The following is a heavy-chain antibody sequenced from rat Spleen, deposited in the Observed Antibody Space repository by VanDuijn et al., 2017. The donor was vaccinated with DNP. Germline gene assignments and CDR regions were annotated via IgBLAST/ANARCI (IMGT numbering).Heavy chain of an antibody. CDR1: GYSITTNHK. D-gene: IGHD5-1*01. CDR2: INNAGST. V-gene: IGHV3-3*01. Sequence: EVQLQESGPGLVKPSQSLSLTCSVTGYSITTNHKWSWIRKFPGNELEWMGYINNAGSTNYNPSLKSRFSITSDTSKNQFFLQVNSVTTEDTATYYCAIQLGVFDYWGQGVMVTVSS. CDR3: AIQLGVFDY. J-gene: IGHJ2*01.